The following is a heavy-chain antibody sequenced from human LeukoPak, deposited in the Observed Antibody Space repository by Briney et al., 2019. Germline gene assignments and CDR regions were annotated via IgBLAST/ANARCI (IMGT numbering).Heavy chain of an antibody. CDR1: GGTFSSYA. V-gene: IGHV1-3*01. CDR3: ARGVVGATPGAFDI. J-gene: IGHJ3*02. D-gene: IGHD1-26*01. Sequence: ASVKVSCKASGGTFSSYAISWVRQAPGQGLEWIGWINAGNGNTKYSQKFQGRVTITRDTSASTAYMELSSLRSEDTAVYYCARGVVGATPGAFDIWAKGQWSPSLQ. CDR2: INAGNGNT.